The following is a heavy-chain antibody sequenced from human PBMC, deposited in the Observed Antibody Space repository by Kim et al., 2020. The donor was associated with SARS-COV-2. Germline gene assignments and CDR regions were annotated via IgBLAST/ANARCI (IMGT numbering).Heavy chain of an antibody. V-gene: IGHV3-15*01. D-gene: IGHD4-17*01. J-gene: IGHJ4*02. CDR3: TTDLMGATVTTKRG. CDR1: GFTFSNAW. CDR2: IKSKTDGGTT. Sequence: GGSLRLSCAASGFTFSNAWMSWVRQAPGKGLEWVGRIKSKTDGGTTDYAAPVKGRFTISRDDSKNTLYLQMNSLKTEDTAVYYCTTDLMGATVTTKRGWGQGTLVTVSS.